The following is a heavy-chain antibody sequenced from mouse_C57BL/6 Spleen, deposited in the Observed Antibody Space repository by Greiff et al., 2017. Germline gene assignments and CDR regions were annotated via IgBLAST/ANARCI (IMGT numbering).Heavy chain of an antibody. Sequence: EVQGVESGAELVRPGASVKLSCTASGFNIKDDYMHWVKQRPEQGLEWIGWIDPENGDTEYASKFQGKATITADPSSNTAYLQLSSLTSEDTAVYYCVYYGNYGAMDYWGQGTSVTVSS. CDR3: VYYGNYGAMDY. V-gene: IGHV14-4*01. CDR2: IDPENGDT. D-gene: IGHD2-1*01. CDR1: GFNIKDDY. J-gene: IGHJ4*01.